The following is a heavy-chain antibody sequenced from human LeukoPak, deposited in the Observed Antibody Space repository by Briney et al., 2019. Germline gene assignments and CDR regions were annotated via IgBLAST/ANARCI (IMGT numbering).Heavy chain of an antibody. V-gene: IGHV3-21*01. CDR1: GFTFTSFI. CDR3: ARDDPVRGVPLDY. Sequence: PGGSLRLPSGASGFTFTSFIMNWVRQAPGKGLGGVSSTSSSSSYIYYADSVKGRFTISRDNAKNSLYLQMNSLRAEDTAVYYCARDDPVRGVPLDYWGQGTLVTVSS. J-gene: IGHJ4*02. D-gene: IGHD3-10*01. CDR2: TSSSSSYI.